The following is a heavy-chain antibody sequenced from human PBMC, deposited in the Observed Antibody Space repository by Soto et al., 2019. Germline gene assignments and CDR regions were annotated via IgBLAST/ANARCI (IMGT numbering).Heavy chain of an antibody. V-gene: IGHV1-18*01. J-gene: IGHJ4*02. D-gene: IGHD1-7*01. CDR2: ISANNGNT. CDR1: VYTFTSYG. CDR3: ARDRYQLPTPGY. Sequence: QVQLVQSGAEVKKPGASGKVSGKAPVYTFTSYGITWVRQAPGQGLEWMGWISANNGNTNYAQKLQGRVTMTTDTSTSTAYMELRSLRSDDTAVYYCARDRYQLPTPGYWGQGTLVTVSS.